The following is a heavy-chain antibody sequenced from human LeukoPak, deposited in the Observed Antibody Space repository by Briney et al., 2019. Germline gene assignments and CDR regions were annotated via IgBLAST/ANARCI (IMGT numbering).Heavy chain of an antibody. CDR1: GYRFTAYY. V-gene: IGHV1-2*02. J-gene: IGHJ4*02. Sequence: GSVKVSCKPTGYRFTAYYIFWMRQAPGQGLECMGWINLYNGATKYAQRFQSRVTMTRDTSISTAYMELSRLRSDDTATYYCASWAGGNEPVAGFDYWGQGTLVTVSS. CDR2: INLYNGAT. D-gene: IGHD1-14*01. CDR3: ASWAGGNEPVAGFDY.